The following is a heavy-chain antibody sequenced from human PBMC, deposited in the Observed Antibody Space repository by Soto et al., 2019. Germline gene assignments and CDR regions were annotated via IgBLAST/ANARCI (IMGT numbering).Heavy chain of an antibody. CDR2: INHNGNS. CDR1: GGSFSAYY. D-gene: IGHD3-9*01. CDR3: AWANFLTGYYVVFFDV. Sequence: SETLSLTCAASGGSFSAYYWSWIRQPPGRGLEWIGEINHNGNSNYNPALESRVTISVDTSKNQFSLKLISVTAADTAVYYCAWANFLTGYYVVFFDVWGRGTLVTVSS. J-gene: IGHJ2*01. V-gene: IGHV4-34*01.